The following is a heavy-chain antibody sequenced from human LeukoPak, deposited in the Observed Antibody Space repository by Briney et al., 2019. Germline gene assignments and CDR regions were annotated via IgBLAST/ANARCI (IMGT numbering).Heavy chain of an antibody. V-gene: IGHV3-23*01. Sequence: PGGSLRLSCAASGFAFSSYATSWVRQAPGKGLEWVSAISGSGGSTYYADSVKGRFTISRDNSKNTLYLQMNSLRAEDTAVYYCAKIEYCSSTSCYYFDYWGQGTLVTVSS. CDR2: ISGSGGST. J-gene: IGHJ4*02. CDR3: AKIEYCSSTSCYYFDY. D-gene: IGHD2-2*01. CDR1: GFAFSSYA.